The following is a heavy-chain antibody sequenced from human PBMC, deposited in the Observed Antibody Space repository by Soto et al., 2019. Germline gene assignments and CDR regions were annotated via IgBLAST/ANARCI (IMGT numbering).Heavy chain of an antibody. Sequence: PGESLKISCKGSGYSFTSYWIGWVRQIPWKGLEWMGIIYPGDSDTRYSPSFQGQVTISADKSISTAYLQWSSLKASDTAMYYFASPRSSSRNSSGRDVWAQGTTVTVSS. V-gene: IGHV5-51*01. CDR1: GYSFTSYW. CDR2: IYPGDSDT. CDR3: ASPRSSSRNSSGRDV. J-gene: IGHJ6*02. D-gene: IGHD6-13*01.